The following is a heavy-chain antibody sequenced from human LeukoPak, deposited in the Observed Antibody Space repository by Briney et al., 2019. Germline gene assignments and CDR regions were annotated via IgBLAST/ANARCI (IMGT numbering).Heavy chain of an antibody. D-gene: IGHD4-17*01. V-gene: IGHV3-23*01. Sequence: GGSLRLSCAASGFTFATYAMSWVRQAPGKGLKWVSGITGSGRTTYYADSVKGRFTISRDNSKNTLYLQMNSLRAEDTAIYYCAKSGFYGDFVFDYWGQGTLVTVSS. CDR2: ITGSGRTT. CDR1: GFTFATYA. CDR3: AKSGFYGDFVFDY. J-gene: IGHJ4*02.